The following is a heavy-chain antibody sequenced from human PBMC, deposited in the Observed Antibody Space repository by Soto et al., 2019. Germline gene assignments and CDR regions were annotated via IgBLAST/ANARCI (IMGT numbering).Heavy chain of an antibody. CDR2: IYYSGST. D-gene: IGHD3-22*01. Sequence: QLQLQESGPGLVKPSETLSLTCTVSGGSISSSSYYWGWIRQPPGKGLEWIGSIYYSGSTYYNPSLKSRVTISVDTSKNQFSLKLSSVTAADTAVYYCASPASYYYDSSGYYYHFDYWGQGTLVTVSS. V-gene: IGHV4-39*01. CDR1: GGSISSSSYY. J-gene: IGHJ4*02. CDR3: ASPASYYYDSSGYYYHFDY.